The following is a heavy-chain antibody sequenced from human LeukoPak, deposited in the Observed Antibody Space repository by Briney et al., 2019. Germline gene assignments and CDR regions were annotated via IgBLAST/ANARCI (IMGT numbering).Heavy chain of an antibody. J-gene: IGHJ3*02. CDR1: GFTFSSYD. Sequence: GGSLRLSCAACGFTFSSYDVQWVRQSTGKGLEWVSAIGTAGYTYYPGSVKGRVTISRENAKNSFDLQMNSLRAGDTAVYYCARGRGSSSGNAFDIWGQGTMVTVSS. D-gene: IGHD3-22*01. CDR3: ARGRGSSSGNAFDI. CDR2: IGTAGYT. V-gene: IGHV3-13*01.